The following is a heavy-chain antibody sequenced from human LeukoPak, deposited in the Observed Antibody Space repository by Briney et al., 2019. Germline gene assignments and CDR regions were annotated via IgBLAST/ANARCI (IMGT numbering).Heavy chain of an antibody. CDR3: ADLGTSD. D-gene: IGHD1-7*01. CDR2: INSDGSAK. CDR1: GFSFSSQW. Sequence: GGSLRLSCAVSGFSFSSQWKTWVRQAPGTGLEWVATINSDGSAKYLVDSVKGRFTISRDNAKNLVYLQMSILRAEDTAVYYCADLGTSDCGQGTLVTVSS. V-gene: IGHV3-7*01. J-gene: IGHJ4*02.